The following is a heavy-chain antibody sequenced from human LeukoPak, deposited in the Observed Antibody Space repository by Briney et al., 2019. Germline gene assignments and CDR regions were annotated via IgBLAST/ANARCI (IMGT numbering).Heavy chain of an antibody. CDR1: GGSISGYY. J-gene: IGHJ6*02. D-gene: IGHD2-21*01. V-gene: IGHV4-59*01. CDR3: ARVGGTNYSYYGMDV. CDR2: IYDSGST. Sequence: PSETLSLTCTVSGGSISGYYWSWIRQTPGKGVEWIGYIYDSGSTNSDPSLKSRVTISVDTSKNQFPLKLSSVTAADMAVYYCARVGGTNYSYYGMDVWGQGTTVTVSS.